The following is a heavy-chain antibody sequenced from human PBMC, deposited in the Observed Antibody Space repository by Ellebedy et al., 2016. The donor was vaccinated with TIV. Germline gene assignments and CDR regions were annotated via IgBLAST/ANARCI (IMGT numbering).Heavy chain of an antibody. CDR1: GFTFSSYS. Sequence: GESLKISCAASGFTFSSYSMNWVRQAPGKGLEWVSVIYSGGSTYYADSVKGRFTISRDNSKNTLYLQMNSLRAEDTAVYYCARDLSGYDVMGGDYWGQGTLVTVSS. V-gene: IGHV3-66*01. CDR2: IYSGGST. D-gene: IGHD5-12*01. J-gene: IGHJ4*02. CDR3: ARDLSGYDVMGGDY.